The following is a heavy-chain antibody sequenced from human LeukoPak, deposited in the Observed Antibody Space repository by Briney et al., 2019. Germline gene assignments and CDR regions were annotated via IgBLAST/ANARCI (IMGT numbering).Heavy chain of an antibody. Sequence: GGSLRLSCAASGFTFSSYGMNWVRQAPGKGLEWVSYISSSSSTIYYADSVKGRFTISRDNAKNSLYLQMNSLRAEDTAVYYCARENFGSGYLYYFDCWGQGTLVTVSS. D-gene: IGHD3-3*01. V-gene: IGHV3-48*01. CDR2: ISSSSSTI. CDR3: ARENFGSGYLYYFDC. CDR1: GFTFSSYG. J-gene: IGHJ4*02.